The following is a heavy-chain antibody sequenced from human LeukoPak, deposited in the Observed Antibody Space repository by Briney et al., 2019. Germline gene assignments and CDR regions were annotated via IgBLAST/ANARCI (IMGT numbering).Heavy chain of an antibody. CDR2: IYYSGST. D-gene: IGHD6-19*01. J-gene: IGHJ3*02. CDR1: GGSISSYY. V-gene: IGHV4-59*01. Sequence: SETLSLTCTVSGGSISSYYWSWIRQPPGKGLEWIGYIYYSGSTNYNPSLKSRVTISEDTSKNQFSLKLSSVTAADTAVYYCASRGVRYSSGWYGAFDIWGQGTMVTVSS. CDR3: ASRGVRYSSGWYGAFDI.